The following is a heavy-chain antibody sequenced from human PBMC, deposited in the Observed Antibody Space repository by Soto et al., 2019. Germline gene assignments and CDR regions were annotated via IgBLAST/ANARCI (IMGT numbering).Heavy chain of an antibody. CDR2: IYYSGST. CDR1: GGSVSSGSYY. CDR3: ARGGIAVAGYDY. D-gene: IGHD6-19*01. J-gene: IGHJ4*02. V-gene: IGHV4-61*01. Sequence: SETLSLTCTVSGGSVSSGSYYWSWIRQPPGKGLEWIGYIYYSGSTNYNPSLKSRVTISVDTSKNQFSLKLSSVTAADTAVYYCARGGIAVAGYDYWGQGTLVTVSS.